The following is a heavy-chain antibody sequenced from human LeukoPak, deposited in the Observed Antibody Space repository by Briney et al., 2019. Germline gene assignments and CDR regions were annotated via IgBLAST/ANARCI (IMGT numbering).Heavy chain of an antibody. CDR3: ARLYYYDSSGYYNDAFDI. CDR2: FDPEDGET. D-gene: IGHD3-22*01. J-gene: IGHJ3*02. V-gene: IGHV1-24*01. Sequence: GASVKVSCKVSGYTLTELSMHWVRQAPGKGLEWMGGFDPEDGETIYAQKFQGRVTMTEDTSTDTAYMELSSLRSEDTAVYYCARLYYYDSSGYYNDAFDIWGQGTMVTVSS. CDR1: GYTLTELS.